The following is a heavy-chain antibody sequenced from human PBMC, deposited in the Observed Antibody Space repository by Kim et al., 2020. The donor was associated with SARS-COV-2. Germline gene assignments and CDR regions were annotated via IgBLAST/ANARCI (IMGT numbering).Heavy chain of an antibody. D-gene: IGHD3-9*01. V-gene: IGHV3-23*01. CDR2: ISGSGGST. J-gene: IGHJ1*01. Sequence: GGSLRLSCAASGFTFSSYAMSWVRQAPGKGLEWVSAISGSGGSTYYADSVKGRFTISRDNSKNTLYLQMNSLRAEDTAVYYCATVLRYFDWLLEDFQHWGQGTLVTVSS. CDR3: ATVLRYFDWLLEDFQH. CDR1: GFTFSSYA.